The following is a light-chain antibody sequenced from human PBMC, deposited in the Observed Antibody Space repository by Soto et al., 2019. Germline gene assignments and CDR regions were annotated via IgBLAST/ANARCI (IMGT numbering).Light chain of an antibody. J-gene: IGKJ5*01. CDR2: AAS. Sequence: DIQMTQSPSSLSSSVGDIFTISCRASQGISNYLAWYQQKPGKVPKLLIYAASTLQSGVPSRFSGSGSATDFTLTISRLEPEDFALYYCQQYGGSPITFGQGTRLEIK. CDR3: QQYGGSPIT. CDR1: QGISNY. V-gene: IGKV1-27*01.